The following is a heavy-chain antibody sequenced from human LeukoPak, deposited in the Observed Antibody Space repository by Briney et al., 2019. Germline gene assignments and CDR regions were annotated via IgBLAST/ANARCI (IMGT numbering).Heavy chain of an antibody. V-gene: IGHV3-48*04. CDR3: ARDPPILTGPYYYYMDI. D-gene: IGHD3-9*01. Sequence: GGSLRLSCAASGFTFSSYRMNWVRQAPGKGLEWVSYISSSSSTIYYADSVKGRFTISRDNAKNSLYLHMNSLRAEDTAVYYCARDPPILTGPYYYYMDIWGKGTTVTISS. CDR1: GFTFSSYR. J-gene: IGHJ6*03. CDR2: ISSSSSTI.